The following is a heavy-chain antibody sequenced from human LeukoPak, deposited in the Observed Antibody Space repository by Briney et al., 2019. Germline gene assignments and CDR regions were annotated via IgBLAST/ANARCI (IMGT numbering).Heavy chain of an antibody. V-gene: IGHV4-38-2*01. CDR3: ARGAYSSGWYRGVYYFDY. D-gene: IGHD6-19*01. Sequence: SETLSLTRAVSGYSISSGYYWGWIRPPPGEGLEWTSIIYDRRSTYYNPSLKGRVTISVDNSKNHLSLQMYTVSAADTAMYYCARGAYSSGWYRGVYYFDYWGQGILVTVSS. CDR1: GYSISSGYY. J-gene: IGHJ4*02. CDR2: IYDRRST.